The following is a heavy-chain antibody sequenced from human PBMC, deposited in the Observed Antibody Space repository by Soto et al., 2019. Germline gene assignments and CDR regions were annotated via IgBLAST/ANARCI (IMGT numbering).Heavy chain of an antibody. CDR3: ARESYYDFWSGRNYDAFDI. CDR2: IKQDGSEK. Sequence: GGSLRLSCAASGFTFSSYWMSWVRQAQGKGLEWVANIKQDGSEKYYVDSVKGRFTISRDNAKNSLYLQMNSLRAEDTAVYYCARESYYDFWSGRNYDAFDIWGQGTMVTVSS. D-gene: IGHD3-3*01. CDR1: GFTFSSYW. V-gene: IGHV3-7*04. J-gene: IGHJ3*02.